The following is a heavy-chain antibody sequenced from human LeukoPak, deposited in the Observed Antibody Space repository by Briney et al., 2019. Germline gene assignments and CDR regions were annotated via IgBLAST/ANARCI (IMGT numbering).Heavy chain of an antibody. CDR1: GGSISSYY. CDR2: IYYSGST. J-gene: IGHJ4*02. V-gene: IGHV4-59*08. Sequence: PSETLSLTCTVSGGSISSYYWSWIRQPPGKGLEWIGYIYYSGSTYYNPSLKSRVTISVDTSKNQFSLKLSSVTAADTAVYYCARHSVSWHSPETPFDYWGQGTLVTVSS. CDR3: ARHSVSWHSPETPFDY. D-gene: IGHD1-14*01.